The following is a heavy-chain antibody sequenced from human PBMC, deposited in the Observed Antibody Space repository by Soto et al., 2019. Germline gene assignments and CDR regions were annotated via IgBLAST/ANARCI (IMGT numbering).Heavy chain of an antibody. CDR1: GGSMTSYY. CDR3: SCIFSGGYGYGFYYYGMDV. J-gene: IGHJ6*02. V-gene: IGHV4-59*05. Sequence: SETLSLTYTVSGGSMTSYYWSWIRQPPGKGLEWIGSIYYTGSTYYNPSLKSRVTISVDTSKNQFSLKLSSVTAADTAVYYCSCIFSGGYGYGFYYYGMDVWGQGTTVTV. CDR2: IYYTGST. D-gene: IGHD5-18*01.